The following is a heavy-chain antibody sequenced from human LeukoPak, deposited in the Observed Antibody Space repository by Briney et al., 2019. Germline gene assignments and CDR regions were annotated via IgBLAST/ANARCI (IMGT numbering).Heavy chain of an antibody. CDR2: IGGGGSTT. J-gene: IGHJ4*02. V-gene: IGHV3-23*01. Sequence: GGSLRLSCAAPGFTSSNYAMSWVRQAPGQGLEWGSSIGGGGSTTYHADSVRGPFTTSRDNSKNTLYLQMTGLRAEDTAVYFCAILRSSSSYAALDYWGEGILVTVSS. D-gene: IGHD2-2*01. CDR3: AILRSSSSYAALDY. CDR1: GFTSSNYA.